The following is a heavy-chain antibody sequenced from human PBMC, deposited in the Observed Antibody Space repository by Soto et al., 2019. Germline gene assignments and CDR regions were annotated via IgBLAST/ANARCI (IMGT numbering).Heavy chain of an antibody. V-gene: IGHV1-2*04. CDR1: GYTFTGYY. CDR3: ARSEDSSSVSAFDP. D-gene: IGHD6-6*01. J-gene: IGHJ5*02. CDR2: INPNSGGT. Sequence: ASVKVSCKASGYTFTGYYMHWVRQAPGQGLEWMGWINPNSGGTNYAQKFQGWVTMTRDTSISTAYMELSRLRSDDTAVYYCARSEDSSSVSAFDPWGQGTLVTVSS.